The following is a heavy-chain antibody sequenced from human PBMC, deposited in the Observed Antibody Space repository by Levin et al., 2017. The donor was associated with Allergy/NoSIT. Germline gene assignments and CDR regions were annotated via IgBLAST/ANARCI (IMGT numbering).Heavy chain of an antibody. CDR3: AHTTKGGYSYGSNYYYAMDV. Sequence: SGPTLVKPTQTLTLTCTFSGLSLSTSGVGVGWIRQPPGKALEWLALIYWDDDKRYSPSLKSRLTITKDTSKNQVVLTMTNVDPVDTATYYCAHTTKGGYSYGSNYYYAMDVWGQGTTVTVSS. CDR1: GLSLSTSGVG. CDR2: IYWDDDK. J-gene: IGHJ6*02. D-gene: IGHD5-18*01. V-gene: IGHV2-5*02.